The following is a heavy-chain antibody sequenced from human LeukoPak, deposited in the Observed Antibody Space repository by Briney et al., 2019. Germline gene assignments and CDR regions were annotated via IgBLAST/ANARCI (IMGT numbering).Heavy chain of an antibody. Sequence: PSETLSLTCAVYGGPFRGYYWSWIRQPPGKGLECLADINHSGSTNYNPSLRRRVTISVDTTKNQYSLKLSSVTAADTAVYYCARANSYSLFDYWGQGTLVIVAS. CDR2: INHSGST. V-gene: IGHV4-34*01. D-gene: IGHD5-18*01. J-gene: IGHJ4*02. CDR1: GGPFRGYY. CDR3: ARANSYSLFDY.